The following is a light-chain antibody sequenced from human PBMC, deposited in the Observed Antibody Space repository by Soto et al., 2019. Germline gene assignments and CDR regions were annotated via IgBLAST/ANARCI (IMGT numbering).Light chain of an antibody. CDR2: AAS. V-gene: IGKV1-16*01. J-gene: IGKJ1*01. CDR3: QHYNSYSEA. Sequence: DIQMTQSPSSLSASVGDRVTITCRASQGISTYLNWYLQKPGKAPKLLIYAASSLQSGAPSRFSGSGSGTEFTLTISSLQPDDFATYYCQHYNSYSEAFGQGTKVDIK. CDR1: QGISTY.